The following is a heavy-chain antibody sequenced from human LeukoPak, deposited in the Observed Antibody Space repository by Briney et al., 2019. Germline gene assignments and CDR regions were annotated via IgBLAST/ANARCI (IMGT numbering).Heavy chain of an antibody. V-gene: IGHV1-8*01. CDR2: MNPNSGNT. D-gene: IGHD2-15*01. CDR1: GYTFTSYD. Sequence: ASVKVSCKASGYTFTSYDINWVRQATGQGLEWMGWMNPNSGNTGYAQKFQGRVTMTRDTSISTAYMELSRLRSDDTAVYYCARGYCSGGSCYLYFDYWGQGTLVTVSS. J-gene: IGHJ4*02. CDR3: ARGYCSGGSCYLYFDY.